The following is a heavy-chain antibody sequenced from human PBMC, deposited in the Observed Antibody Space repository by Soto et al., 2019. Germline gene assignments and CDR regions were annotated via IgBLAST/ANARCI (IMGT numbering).Heavy chain of an antibody. Sequence: GGSLRLSXAASGFTFSSYAMSWVRQAPGKGLEWVSAISGSGGSTYYADSVKGRFTISRDNSKNTLYLQMNSLRAEDTAVYYCAKDPTTGPYYYDSSGYYYGPYDAFDIWGQGTMITDS. CDR1: GFTFSSYA. D-gene: IGHD3-22*01. V-gene: IGHV3-23*01. J-gene: IGHJ3*02. CDR3: AKDPTTGPYYYDSSGYYYGPYDAFDI. CDR2: ISGSGGST.